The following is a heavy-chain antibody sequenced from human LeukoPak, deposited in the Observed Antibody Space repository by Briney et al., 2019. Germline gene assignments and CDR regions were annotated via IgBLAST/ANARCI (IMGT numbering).Heavy chain of an antibody. Sequence: GGSLRLSCAASGFTYRNYGMHWVRQAPGKGLEWVAVISYDGSNKYYADSVKGRFTISRDNSKNTLYLQMNSLKPEDTAVYYCAKDQGGRLWIDYWGQGTLVTVSS. J-gene: IGHJ4*02. D-gene: IGHD5-18*01. CDR2: ISYDGSNK. CDR1: GFTYRNYG. CDR3: AKDQGGRLWIDY. V-gene: IGHV3-30*18.